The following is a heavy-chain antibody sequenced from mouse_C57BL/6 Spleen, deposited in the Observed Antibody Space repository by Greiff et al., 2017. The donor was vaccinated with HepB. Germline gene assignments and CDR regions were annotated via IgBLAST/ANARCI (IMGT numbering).Heavy chain of an antibody. V-gene: IGHV1-53*01. Sequence: VKLQQPGPELVKPGASVKLSCKASGYTFTSYWMHWVKQRPGQGLEWIGNINPSNGGTNYNEKFKSKATLTVDKSSSTAYMQLSSLTSEDSAVYYCARSRGDGYPFDYWGQGTTLTVSS. CDR1: GYTFTSYW. J-gene: IGHJ2*01. D-gene: IGHD2-3*01. CDR3: ARSRGDGYPFDY. CDR2: INPSNGGT.